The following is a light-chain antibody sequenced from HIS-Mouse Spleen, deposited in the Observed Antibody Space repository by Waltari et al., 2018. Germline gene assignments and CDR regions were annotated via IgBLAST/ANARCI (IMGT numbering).Light chain of an antibody. CDR2: EGS. V-gene: IGLV2-23*01. CDR3: CSYAGSHWV. CDR1: SSDVGGYNL. J-gene: IGLJ3*02. Sequence: QSALTQPASVSGSPGQSITISCTGTSSDVGGYNLVSWYQQHPGKAPKLMIYEGSKRPSGVSNRFSGSKSGNTASLTISGLQAEDEADYYCCSYAGSHWVFGGGTKLTVL.